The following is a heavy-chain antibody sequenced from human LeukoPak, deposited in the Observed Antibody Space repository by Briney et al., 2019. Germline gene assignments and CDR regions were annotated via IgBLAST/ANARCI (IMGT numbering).Heavy chain of an antibody. Sequence: GASVTVSCKVSGYTLTELSMHWVRQAPGKGLEWMGGFDPEDGETIYAQKFQGRVTMTEDTSTDTAYMELSSLRSEDTAVYYCATDYYDSSGWPYVLWGQGTLVTVSS. CDR2: FDPEDGET. V-gene: IGHV1-24*01. D-gene: IGHD3-22*01. J-gene: IGHJ4*02. CDR1: GYTLTELS. CDR3: ATDYYDSSGWPYVL.